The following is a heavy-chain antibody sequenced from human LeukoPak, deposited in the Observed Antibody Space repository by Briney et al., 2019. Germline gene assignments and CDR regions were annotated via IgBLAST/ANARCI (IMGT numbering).Heavy chain of an antibody. Sequence: GGSLRLSCAASGFTFSSYAMSWVRQAPGKGLEWVSRINSDGSSRNYADSVKGRFTISRDNAKNTLYLQMNSLRAEDTAVYYCASASSHRIAAGGDYWGQGTLVTVSS. J-gene: IGHJ4*02. V-gene: IGHV3-74*01. CDR2: INSDGSSR. CDR1: GFTFSSYA. CDR3: ASASSHRIAAGGDY. D-gene: IGHD6-13*01.